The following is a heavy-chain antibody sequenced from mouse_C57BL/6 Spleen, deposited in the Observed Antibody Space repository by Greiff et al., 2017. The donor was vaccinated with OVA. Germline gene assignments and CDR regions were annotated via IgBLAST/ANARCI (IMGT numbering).Heavy chain of an antibody. CDR1: GFTFSSYA. CDR3: TRVGDYGSYYFDY. CDR2: ISSGGDYI. D-gene: IGHD2-4*01. V-gene: IGHV5-9-1*02. J-gene: IGHJ2*01. Sequence: EVHLVESGEGLVKPGGSLKLSCAASGFTFSSYAMSWVRQTPEKRLEWVAYISSGGDYIYYADTVKGRFTISRDNARNTLYLQMSSLKSEDTAMYYCTRVGDYGSYYFDYWGQGTTLTVSS.